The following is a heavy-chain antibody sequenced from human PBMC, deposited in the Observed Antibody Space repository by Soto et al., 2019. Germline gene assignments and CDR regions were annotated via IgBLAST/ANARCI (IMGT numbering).Heavy chain of an antibody. D-gene: IGHD3-3*01. CDR3: ARDSRHFGVVPLDY. CDR2: IYSGGST. J-gene: IGHJ4*02. CDR1: GFTVSNNY. Sequence: GGSLRLSCAASGFTVSNNYMSWVRQAPGKGLEWVSVIYSGGSTYYADSVKGRFTISRDNSKNTLYLQMNSLKSEDTALYYCARDSRHFGVVPLDYWGQGTVVTVSS. V-gene: IGHV3-66*01.